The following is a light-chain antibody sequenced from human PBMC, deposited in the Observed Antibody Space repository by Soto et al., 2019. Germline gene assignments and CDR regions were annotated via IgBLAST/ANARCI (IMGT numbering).Light chain of an antibody. CDR1: QSVSRNF. CDR3: QQYGTSPPVT. Sequence: EIVLTQSPGTLSLSPGERATLSCRASQSVSRNFLTWHQQKPGQAPRLLIYGASSRATGIPDRFSGSGSGTDYTLTISRLEPEDFAVYDCQQYGTSPPVTVGGETKVEIK. J-gene: IGKJ4*01. V-gene: IGKV3-20*01. CDR2: GAS.